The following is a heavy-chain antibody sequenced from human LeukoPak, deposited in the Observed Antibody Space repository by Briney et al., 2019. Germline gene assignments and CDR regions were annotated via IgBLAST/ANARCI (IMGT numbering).Heavy chain of an antibody. V-gene: IGHV3-48*03. Sequence: GGSLRLSCAASGFTFSSYEMNWVRQAPGKGLEWVSYISSSGTTIYYADSVKGRFTISRDNTKNSLYLQMNSLRAEDTAVYYCARPDGDYYHGSGSYFHYWGQGTLVTVSS. D-gene: IGHD3-10*01. CDR3: ARPDGDYYHGSGSYFHY. CDR2: ISSSGTTI. J-gene: IGHJ4*02. CDR1: GFTFSSYE.